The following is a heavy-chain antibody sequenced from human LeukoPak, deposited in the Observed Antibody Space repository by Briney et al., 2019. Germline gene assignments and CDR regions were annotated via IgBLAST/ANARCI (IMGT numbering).Heavy chain of an antibody. CDR1: GYSFTNYW. J-gene: IGHJ5*02. V-gene: IGHV5-51*01. Sequence: GESLKISCMGSGYSFTNYWIGWVRQMPGKGLEWMGIINPGDSDTAHSPSFQGQVTIAADKSIRTAYLQWSSLKASDSAMYYCARLAFYDSGTRLGWFDPWGQGTQVTVSS. D-gene: IGHD3-10*01. CDR2: INPGDSDT. CDR3: ARLAFYDSGTRLGWFDP.